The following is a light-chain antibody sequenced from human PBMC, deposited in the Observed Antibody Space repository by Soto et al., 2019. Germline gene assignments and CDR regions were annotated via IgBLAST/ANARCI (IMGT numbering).Light chain of an antibody. CDR2: GAS. Sequence: EIVMTQSPDTLSLSPGERATLSCSAIQTVSSNYLAWCQQRPGQAPRLLIYGASTRAAGIPDRFSGSGSGTDFTLTITRLEPEDSAVYFCQQYTGLPTTFGQGTRLEI. J-gene: IGKJ5*01. CDR1: QTVSSNY. CDR3: QQYTGLPTT. V-gene: IGKV3-20*01.